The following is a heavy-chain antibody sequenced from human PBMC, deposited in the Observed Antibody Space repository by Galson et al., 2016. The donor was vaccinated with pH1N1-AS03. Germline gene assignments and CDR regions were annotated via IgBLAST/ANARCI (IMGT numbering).Heavy chain of an antibody. J-gene: IGHJ4*02. V-gene: IGHV3-30-3*01. Sequence: SLRLSCAASGFPFSTYAMHWVRQAPGKGLEWVAVISNDGRNKIYADSVKGRLTISRESSKNILYLEMNSLRAEDTAVYYCARAARWLQIGFDYWGQGTLVTVSP. CDR1: GFPFSTYA. CDR2: ISNDGRNK. D-gene: IGHD5-24*01. CDR3: ARAARWLQIGFDY.